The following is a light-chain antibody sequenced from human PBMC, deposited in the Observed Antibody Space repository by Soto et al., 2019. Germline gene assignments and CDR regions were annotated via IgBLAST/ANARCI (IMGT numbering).Light chain of an antibody. J-gene: IGLJ1*01. V-gene: IGLV2-14*03. CDR2: DVS. CDR1: SSDIGAYNY. CDR3: SSYTSNNTPYV. Sequence: QSALTQPASVSGSPGQSITISCTGTSSDIGAYNYVSWYQQHPGKAPQLMIYDVSNRPLGVSNRFSGSKSGTTASLIISGLQAEDEADYYCSSYTSNNTPYVFGTGTQVTVL.